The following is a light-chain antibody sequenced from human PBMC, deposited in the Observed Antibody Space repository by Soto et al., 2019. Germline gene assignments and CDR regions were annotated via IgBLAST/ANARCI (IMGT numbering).Light chain of an antibody. CDR3: AAWDDSLNGPV. Sequence: QSVLTQPPSASGTPGQRVTISCSGSSSNIGSNTVNWYQQLPTTAPKLLIYANNQRPSGVPDRFSGYKSGTSASLAISGLQSEDEADYYCAAWDDSLNGPVFGTGTKVTVL. J-gene: IGLJ1*01. V-gene: IGLV1-44*01. CDR2: ANN. CDR1: SSNIGSNT.